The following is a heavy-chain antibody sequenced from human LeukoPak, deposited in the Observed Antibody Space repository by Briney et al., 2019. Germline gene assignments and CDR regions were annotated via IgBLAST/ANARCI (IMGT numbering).Heavy chain of an antibody. J-gene: IGHJ5*02. V-gene: IGHV3-23*01. D-gene: IGHD3-10*01. CDR3: AKFPTLGYYGSGSYPYNWFDL. CDR2: ISGSGGST. Sequence: GGSLRLSCAASGFTFSSYAMSWVRQAPGKGLEWVSAISGSGGSTYYADSVKGRFTISRDNSKNTLYLQMNSLRAEDTAVYYCAKFPTLGYYGSGSYPYNWFDLWGQGTLVTVSS. CDR1: GFTFSSYA.